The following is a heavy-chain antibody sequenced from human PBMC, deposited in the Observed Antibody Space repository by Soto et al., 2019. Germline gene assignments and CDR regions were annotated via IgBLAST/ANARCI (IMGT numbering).Heavy chain of an antibody. V-gene: IGHV2-5*01. Sequence: SGPTLVNPTQTLTLTCTFSGFSLTTGGVGVGWIRQPPGKALEWLALIYWNDDKRYSPSLKSMLTIMKDTSKNQVVLIMTNVHTVDTATHYCVHDKSGCRWLPDVWGQGTAVTVS. D-gene: IGHD2-8*01. CDR3: VHDKSGCRWLPDV. CDR2: IYWNDDK. CDR1: GFSLTTGGVG. J-gene: IGHJ6*01.